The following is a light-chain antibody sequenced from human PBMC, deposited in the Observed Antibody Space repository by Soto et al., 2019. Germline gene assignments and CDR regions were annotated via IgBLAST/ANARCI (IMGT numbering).Light chain of an antibody. CDR2: KAS. V-gene: IGKV1-5*03. Sequence: DIQMTQSPSTLSASVGDRVTITCRASQSTSTWLAWYQQKPGKAPKLLIYKASTLESGVPSRFSGSGSGTEFTLTISSLQPDDFATYYCQQYNNYPEVTFGGGTKVEIK. CDR3: QQYNNYPEVT. CDR1: QSTSTW. J-gene: IGKJ4*01.